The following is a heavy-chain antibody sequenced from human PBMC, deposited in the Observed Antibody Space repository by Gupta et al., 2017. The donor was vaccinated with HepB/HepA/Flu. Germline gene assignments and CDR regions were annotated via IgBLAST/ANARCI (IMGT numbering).Heavy chain of an antibody. CDR2: ISSSSSYI. V-gene: IGHV3-21*01. CDR1: GFTFSSYS. Sequence: EVQLVESGGGLVKPGGSLRLSCAASGFTFSSYSMNWVRQAPGKGLEWVSSISSSSSYIYYADSVKGRFTISRDNAKNSLYLQMNSLRAEDTAVYYCARSQSDFWSGYAPNYFDYWGQGTLVTVSS. CDR3: ARSQSDFWSGYAPNYFDY. D-gene: IGHD3-3*01. J-gene: IGHJ4*02.